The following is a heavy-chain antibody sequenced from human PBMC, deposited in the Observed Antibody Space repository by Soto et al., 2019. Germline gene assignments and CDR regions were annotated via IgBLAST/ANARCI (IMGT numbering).Heavy chain of an antibody. CDR3: ARDAAAGLNDC. V-gene: IGHV1-18*01. CDR2: ISAYNGNT. J-gene: IGHJ4*02. CDR1: GYTFTSYG. D-gene: IGHD6-13*01. Sequence: QVQLVQSGAEVKKPGASVKVSCKASGYTFTSYGISWVRQAPGQGLEWMGWISAYNGNTKYAQKLQGRITITTDTSPSTADMEVRSLRSDDTAVYYCARDAAAGLNDCWGQGTLVTVSS.